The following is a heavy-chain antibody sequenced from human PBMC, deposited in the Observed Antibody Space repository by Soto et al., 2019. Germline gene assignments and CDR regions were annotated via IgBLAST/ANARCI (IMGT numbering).Heavy chain of an antibody. J-gene: IGHJ6*02. CDR3: ARGRVPGNYYYGMDV. D-gene: IGHD1-26*01. Sequence: QVQLVESGGGVVQPGRSLRLSCAASGFTFSSYAMDWVRQAPGKGLEWVAVISYDGSNKYYADSVKGRFTISRDNSKNTLYLQMNSLRAEDTAVSYCARGRVPGNYYYGMDVWGQGTTVTVSS. V-gene: IGHV3-30-3*01. CDR1: GFTFSSYA. CDR2: ISYDGSNK.